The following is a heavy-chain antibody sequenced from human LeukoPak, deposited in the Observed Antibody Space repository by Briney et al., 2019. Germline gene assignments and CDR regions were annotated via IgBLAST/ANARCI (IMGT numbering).Heavy chain of an antibody. CDR3: ARDDPSEVGPTDFDY. V-gene: IGHV3-11*04. CDR1: GFTFSDYY. Sequence: GGSLRLSCAASGFTFSDYYMSWIRQAPGKGLEWVSYISSSGSTIYYADSVKGRFTISRDNAKNSLYLQMNSLRAEDTAVYYCARDDPSEVGPTDFDYWGQGTLVTVSS. J-gene: IGHJ4*02. CDR2: ISSSGSTI. D-gene: IGHD1-26*01.